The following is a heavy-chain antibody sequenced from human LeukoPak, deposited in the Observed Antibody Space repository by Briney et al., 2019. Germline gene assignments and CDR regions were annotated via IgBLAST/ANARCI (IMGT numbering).Heavy chain of an antibody. CDR2: IKQDGSKK. V-gene: IGHV3-7*01. Sequence: GGSLRLSCVASGFPFSSYWMTWVRQAPGKGLEWVANIKQDGSKKSYVDSVKGRFTISRDNAKNSLYLQMNSLRAEDTAVYYCAKDRLGSGYDYALDYWGQGTLVTVSS. J-gene: IGHJ4*02. CDR3: AKDRLGSGYDYALDY. D-gene: IGHD5-12*01. CDR1: GFPFSSYW.